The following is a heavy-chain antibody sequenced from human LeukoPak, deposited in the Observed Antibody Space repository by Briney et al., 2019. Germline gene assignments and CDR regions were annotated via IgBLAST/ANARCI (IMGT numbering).Heavy chain of an antibody. CDR3: AKGGATGAFDI. D-gene: IGHD1-26*01. Sequence: GGSLRLSCAASGFTFSSYAMHWVRQAPGKGLEWVAVISYDGSNKYYADSVKGRFTISRDISKNTLYLQMNSLRAEDTAVYYCAKGGATGAFDIWGQGTMVTVSS. J-gene: IGHJ3*02. CDR2: ISYDGSNK. V-gene: IGHV3-30-3*01. CDR1: GFTFSSYA.